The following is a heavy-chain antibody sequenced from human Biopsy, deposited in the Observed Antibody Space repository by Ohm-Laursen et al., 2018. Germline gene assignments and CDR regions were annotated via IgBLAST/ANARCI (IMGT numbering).Heavy chain of an antibody. D-gene: IGHD3-22*01. V-gene: IGHV4-59*08. CDR3: GRREVVITHDAFDT. J-gene: IGHJ3*02. CDR2: VYYSGST. CDR1: GGSISSYY. Sequence: GTLSLTCPVSGGSISSYYWTWIRQPPGKGLEWIGDVYYSGSTNRNPSLKSRVTILVDTSKNQFSLKLNSVTAPDTAVYYCGRREVVITHDAFDTWGQGTMVTVSS.